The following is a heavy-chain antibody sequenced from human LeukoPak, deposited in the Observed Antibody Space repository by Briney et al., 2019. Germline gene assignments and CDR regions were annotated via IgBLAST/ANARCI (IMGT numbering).Heavy chain of an antibody. CDR2: ISDSGGST. CDR1: GFTFSSYA. Sequence: PGGSLRLSCAASGFTFSSYAMSWVRQAPGKGLEWVSAISDSGGSTHYADSVKGRLTISRDNSKNTLYLQMYSLRAEDTAVYYCAKDQGIVASNWFDPWGQGTLVTVSS. D-gene: IGHD1-26*01. V-gene: IGHV3-23*01. CDR3: AKDQGIVASNWFDP. J-gene: IGHJ5*02.